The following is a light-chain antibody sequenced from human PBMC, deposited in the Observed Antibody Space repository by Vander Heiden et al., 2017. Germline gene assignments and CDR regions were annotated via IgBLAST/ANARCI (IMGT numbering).Light chain of an antibody. CDR2: ATS. J-gene: IGKJ2*01. V-gene: IGKV1D-16*01. CDR3: QQYHSLPYT. Sequence: DIQITQSPSSLSASVGDRVTITCRASHDIDKCLAWYQQKPGKAPKSLIFATSALQSGVPSRFSGSRSGTDFTLTISNLQPEDFAIYHCQQYHSLPYTFGQGTKLEIK. CDR1: HDIDKC.